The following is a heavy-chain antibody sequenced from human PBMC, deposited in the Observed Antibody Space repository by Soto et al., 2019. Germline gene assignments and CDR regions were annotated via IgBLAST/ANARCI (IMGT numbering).Heavy chain of an antibody. Sequence: GGSLRLSCAASGFTVSSNYMSWVRQAPGKGLEWVSVIYSGGSTYYADSVKGRFTISRDNSKNTLYLQMNSLRAEDTAVYYCARDRYYYDSSGYYQANDYWGQGTLVTVSS. CDR3: ARDRYYYDSSGYYQANDY. V-gene: IGHV3-53*01. D-gene: IGHD3-22*01. J-gene: IGHJ4*02. CDR1: GFTVSSNY. CDR2: IYSGGST.